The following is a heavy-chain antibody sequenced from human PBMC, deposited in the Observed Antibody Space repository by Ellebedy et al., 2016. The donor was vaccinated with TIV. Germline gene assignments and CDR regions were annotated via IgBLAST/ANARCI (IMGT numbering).Heavy chain of an antibody. V-gene: IGHV1-18*04. Sequence: ASVKVSCKASGYTFTSYGIIWVRQAPGQGLEWMGWISAYNGATNYARNLQDRVTMTTDTSTNTAYMELSSLRSEDTAVYYCARYSGYHIRGNYFDFWGQGTRVLVSA. D-gene: IGHD5-12*01. CDR3: ARYSGYHIRGNYFDF. CDR1: GYTFTSYG. J-gene: IGHJ4*02. CDR2: ISAYNGAT.